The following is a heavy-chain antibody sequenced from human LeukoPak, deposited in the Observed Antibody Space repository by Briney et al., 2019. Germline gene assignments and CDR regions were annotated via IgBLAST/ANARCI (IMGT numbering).Heavy chain of an antibody. CDR3: ARDCSRSSGLDY. V-gene: IGHV3-7*01. D-gene: IGHD2-2*01. CDR2: VNQDGSAK. CDR1: GFTFTGYW. J-gene: IGHJ4*02. Sequence: PGGSLRLPCAASGFTFTGYWMTWVRQTPGKGLEWVANVNQDGSAKYYVDSVKGRFTISKDTAKNSLYLQMNNLRVEDTAVYYCARDCSRSSGLDYWGPGTLVTVSS.